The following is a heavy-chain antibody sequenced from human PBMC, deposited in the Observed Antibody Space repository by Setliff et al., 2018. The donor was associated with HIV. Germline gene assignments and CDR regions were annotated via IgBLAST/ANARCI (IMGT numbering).Heavy chain of an antibody. CDR1: GFTFSDYY. Sequence: PGGSLRLSCAASGFTFSDYYMSWIRQAPGKGLEWVSYISSSGTTIYYADSVKGRFSISRDNAKNSLYLQMNSLRAEDTAVYYCASRIFYKGMVDYWGQGTLVTVSS. D-gene: IGHD2-8*01. V-gene: IGHV3-11*04. CDR3: ASRIFYKGMVDY. J-gene: IGHJ4*02. CDR2: ISSSGTTI.